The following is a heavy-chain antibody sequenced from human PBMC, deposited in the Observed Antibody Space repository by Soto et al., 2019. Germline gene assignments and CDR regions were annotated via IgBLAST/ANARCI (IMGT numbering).Heavy chain of an antibody. CDR3: AKGLDYKRAVDAFDI. D-gene: IGHD4-4*01. CDR2: ISGSGGST. Sequence: GGSLRLSCAASGFTFSRYAMSWVRQAPGKGLEWVSAISGSGGSTYYADSVKGRFTIARDNSNNTLYLQMNSLRAEDTAVYYCAKGLDYKRAVDAFDIWGQGTMVTVSS. J-gene: IGHJ3*02. V-gene: IGHV3-23*01. CDR1: GFTFSRYA.